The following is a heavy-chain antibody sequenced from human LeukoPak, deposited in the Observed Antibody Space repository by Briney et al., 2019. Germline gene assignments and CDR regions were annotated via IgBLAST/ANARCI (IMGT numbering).Heavy chain of an antibody. CDR2: ISSSSSYI. CDR1: GITFSSYS. J-gene: IGHJ4*02. CDR3: ARDGVTMVRGTHY. Sequence: PGGSLRLSCAASGITFSSYSMNLVRQAPGKGLEWVSSISSSSSYIYYADSVKGRFTISRDNAKNSLYLQMNSLRAEDTAVYYCARDGVTMVRGTHYWGQGTLVTVSS. V-gene: IGHV3-21*01. D-gene: IGHD3-10*01.